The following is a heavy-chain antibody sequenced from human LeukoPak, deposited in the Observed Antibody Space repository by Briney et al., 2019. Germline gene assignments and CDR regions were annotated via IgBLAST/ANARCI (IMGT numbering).Heavy chain of an antibody. J-gene: IGHJ4*02. CDR1: GFTVSSNY. V-gene: IGHV3-66*01. CDR2: IYSGGYT. CDR3: ARGFHRYNYDSGAYSVY. D-gene: IGHD3-22*01. Sequence: GGSLRLSCAASGFTVSSNYMSWVRQAPGKGLEWVSVIYSGGYTYYADSVRGRFTISRDNAKNSLYLQMNSLRAEDTAVYYCARGFHRYNYDSGAYSVYWGQGTLVTVSS.